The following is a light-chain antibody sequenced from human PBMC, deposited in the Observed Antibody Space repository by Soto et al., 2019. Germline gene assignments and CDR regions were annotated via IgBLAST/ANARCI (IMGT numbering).Light chain of an antibody. Sequence: QSVLTQPPSVSGAPGQRVTISCTGSSSNIGAGYDVHWYQQLPGTAPKLLIYGNSNRPSGVPDRFSGSKSGTSASLAITGLQAEDEADYYCQSYDISLSGPDVVFGGGTKLTVL. V-gene: IGLV1-40*01. CDR3: QSYDISLSGPDVV. CDR1: SSNIGAGYD. J-gene: IGLJ2*01. CDR2: GNS.